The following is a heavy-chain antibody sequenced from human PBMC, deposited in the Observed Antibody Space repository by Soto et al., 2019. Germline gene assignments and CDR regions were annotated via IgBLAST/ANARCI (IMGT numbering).Heavy chain of an antibody. D-gene: IGHD5-12*01. CDR2: IKPSAGST. CDR3: AREGDGYNSHFDY. Sequence: QVQLVQSGAEVKKPGASVKVSCKASGYTFTSYYMHWVRQAPGQGLGRMGIIKPSAGSTSYAQKCQGRVTMTRDTSTSTVYMELSSLRSEDTAVYYCAREGDGYNSHFDYWGQGTLVTVSS. V-gene: IGHV1-46*01. J-gene: IGHJ4*02. CDR1: GYTFTSYY.